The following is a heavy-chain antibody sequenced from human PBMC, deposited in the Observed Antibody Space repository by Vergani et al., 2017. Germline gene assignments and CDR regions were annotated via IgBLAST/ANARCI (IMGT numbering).Heavy chain of an antibody. CDR3: AREIAGYFDY. V-gene: IGHV3-48*01. CDR2: ISSSSRTI. D-gene: IGHD3-22*01. J-gene: IGHJ4*02. CDR1: GLTFSSYR. Sequence: EVQLVESGGGLEQPGGSLRLSCAASGLTFSSYRMNWVRQAPGKGLEWVSYISSSSRTIYYAESVKGRFTISRDNAKNSLYLQMNSLRAEDTAVYYCAREIAGYFDYWGQGTLVTVSS.